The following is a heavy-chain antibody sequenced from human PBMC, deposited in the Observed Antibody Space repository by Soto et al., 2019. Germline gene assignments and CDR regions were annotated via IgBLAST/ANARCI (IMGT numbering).Heavy chain of an antibody. V-gene: IGHV1-18*04. J-gene: IGHJ5*02. CDR2: ISAYNGNT. CDR1: ADTFTSYY. Sequence: ASVKVSCKAPADTFTSYYIHWVRQAPGHGLEWMGWISAYNGNTNYAQKLQGRVTMTTDTSTSTAYMELRGLRSDDTAVYYCARDRYYYGSGSYYISWFDPWGQGTLVTVSS. CDR3: ARDRYYYGSGSYYISWFDP. D-gene: IGHD3-10*01.